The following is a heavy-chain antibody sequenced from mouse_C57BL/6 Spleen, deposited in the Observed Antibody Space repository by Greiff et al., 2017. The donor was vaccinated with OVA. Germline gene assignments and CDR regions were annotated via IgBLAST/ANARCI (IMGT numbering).Heavy chain of an antibody. Sequence: QVQLQQSGPELVKPGASVKISCKASGYAFSSSWMNWVKQRPGKGLEWIGRIYPGDGDTNYNGKFKGKATLTADKSSSTAYMQLSSLTSEDSAVYFCARAAQALDYWGQGTTRTVSS. CDR2: IYPGDGDT. CDR1: GYAFSSSW. D-gene: IGHD3-2*02. V-gene: IGHV1-82*01. J-gene: IGHJ2*01. CDR3: ARAAQALDY.